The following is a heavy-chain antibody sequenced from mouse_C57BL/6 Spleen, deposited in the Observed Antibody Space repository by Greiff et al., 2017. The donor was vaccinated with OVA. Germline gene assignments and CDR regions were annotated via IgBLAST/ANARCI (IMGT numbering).Heavy chain of an antibody. D-gene: IGHD2-1*01. CDR2: IHPNSGST. CDR3: ARRDYGNFAWFAY. CDR1: GYTFTSYW. V-gene: IGHV1-64*01. Sequence: VQLQQPGAELVKPGASVKLSCKASGYTFTSYWMHWVKQRPGQGLEWIGMIHPNSGSTNYNEKFKSKATLTVDKSSRTAYMQLSSLTSEDAAVYYCARRDYGNFAWFAYWGQGTLVTVSA. J-gene: IGHJ3*01.